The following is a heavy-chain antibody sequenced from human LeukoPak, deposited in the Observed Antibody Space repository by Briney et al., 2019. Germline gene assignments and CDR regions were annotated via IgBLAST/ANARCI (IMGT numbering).Heavy chain of an antibody. CDR1: GFTFSGYY. D-gene: IGHD2-15*01. V-gene: IGHV3-11*01. Sequence: PGGSLRLSCAASGFTFSGYYMSWIRQAPGKGLEWVSYISSSGSTIYYADSVKGRFTISRDNAKNSLYLQMNSLRAEDTAVYYCARELVACSGGSCYSAALGYWGQGTLVTVSS. J-gene: IGHJ4*02. CDR3: ARELVACSGGSCYSAALGY. CDR2: ISSSGSTI.